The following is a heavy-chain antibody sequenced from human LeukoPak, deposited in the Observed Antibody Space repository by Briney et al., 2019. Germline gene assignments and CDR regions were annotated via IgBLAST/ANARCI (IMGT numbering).Heavy chain of an antibody. CDR3: ARGIVVVTATDAFDI. V-gene: IGHV1-69*04. CDR1: GGTFSSYA. J-gene: IGHJ3*02. CDR2: IIPILGIA. Sequence: ASVKVSCKASGGTFSSYAISWVRQAPGQGLEWMGRIIPILGIANYAQKFQGRVTITADKSTSTAYMELSSLRSEDTAVYYCARGIVVVTATDAFDIWGQGTMVTVSS. D-gene: IGHD2-21*02.